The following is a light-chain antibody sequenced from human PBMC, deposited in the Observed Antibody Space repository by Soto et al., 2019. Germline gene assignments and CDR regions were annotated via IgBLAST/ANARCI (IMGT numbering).Light chain of an antibody. Sequence: QSALTQPASVSGSPGQSITISCTGTSSDVGSYNLVSRYQQHPGKAPKLMIYEVSKRPSGVSNRFSGSKSGNTASLTISGLQAEDEADYYCCSYAGSSTFEVFGGGTKVTVL. V-gene: IGLV2-23*02. CDR3: CSYAGSSTFEV. CDR1: SSDVGSYNL. CDR2: EVS. J-gene: IGLJ3*02.